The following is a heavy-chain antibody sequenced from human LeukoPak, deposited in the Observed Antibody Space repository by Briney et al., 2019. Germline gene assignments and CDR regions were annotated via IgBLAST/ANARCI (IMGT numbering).Heavy chain of an antibody. CDR2: INHSGST. V-gene: IGHV4-34*01. J-gene: IGHJ6*02. CDR1: GGSFGGYY. CDR3: ARELQIAFSV. D-gene: IGHD3-16*01. Sequence: SETLSLTCAVYGGSFGGYYWSWIRQPPGKGLEWIGEINHSGSTNYNPSLKSRVTISVDTSKNQFSLKLSSVTAADTAVYYCARELQIAFSVWGQGTTVTVSS.